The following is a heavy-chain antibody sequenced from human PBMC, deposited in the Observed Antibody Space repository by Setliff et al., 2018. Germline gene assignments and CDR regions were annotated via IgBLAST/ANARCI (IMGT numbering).Heavy chain of an antibody. Sequence: PSETLSLTCAISGVSVSINNWWSWVRQPPGKGLEWIGEVNHRGGTYYSPSFKRRVTISVDKSKNQLSLKLTSVTAADTAVYYCARGESIGSGTVNLDRWGQGKLVTVSS. D-gene: IGHD3-10*01. J-gene: IGHJ5*02. CDR2: VNHRGGT. CDR1: GVSVSINNW. CDR3: ARGESIGSGTVNLDR. V-gene: IGHV4-4*02.